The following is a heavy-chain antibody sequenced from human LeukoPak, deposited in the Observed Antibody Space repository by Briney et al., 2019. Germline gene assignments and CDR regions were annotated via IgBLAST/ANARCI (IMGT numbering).Heavy chain of an antibody. CDR1: GFTFDDYA. Sequence: PGGSLRLSCAASGFTFDDYAMNWVRQAPGKGLEWVSGINWNGGSTGYADSVKGRFTIFRDNANAKTSLYLEMNSLRLEDTALYYCARDYSRSYLDAFDFWGQGTMVTVSS. CDR3: ARDYSRSYLDAFDF. J-gene: IGHJ3*01. V-gene: IGHV3-20*04. D-gene: IGHD1-26*01. CDR2: INWNGGST.